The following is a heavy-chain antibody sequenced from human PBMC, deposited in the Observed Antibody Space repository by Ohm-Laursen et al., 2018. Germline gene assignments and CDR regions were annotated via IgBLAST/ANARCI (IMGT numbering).Heavy chain of an antibody. CDR1: GFTFGTYS. J-gene: IGHJ4*02. CDR3: ARGAPFCGGFDY. CDR2: IDASGGTI. D-gene: IGHD2-21*01. V-gene: IGHV3-48*01. Sequence: SLRLSCAASGFTFGTYSINWVRQAPGKGLEWLSYIDASGGTIYYADSLKGRFTISRDNAKNSLYLQMNNLRGEDTAIYYCARGAPFCGGFDYWGQGTLVTVSS.